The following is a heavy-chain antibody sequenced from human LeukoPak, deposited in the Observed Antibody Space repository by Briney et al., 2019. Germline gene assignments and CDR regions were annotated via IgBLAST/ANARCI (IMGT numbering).Heavy chain of an antibody. CDR2: ITRSSRII. J-gene: IGHJ6*03. CDR1: GFTFSNFE. D-gene: IGHD3-10*01. Sequence: GGSLRLSCAASGFTFSNFEMNWVRQIPGKGLEWLSFITRSSRIIYYADSVKGRFTISRDNAKNSLYLQMNSLRAEDTAVYYCARSYGSGAWYYYYYVDVWGKGTTVTISS. V-gene: IGHV3-21*05. CDR3: ARSYGSGAWYYYYYVDV.